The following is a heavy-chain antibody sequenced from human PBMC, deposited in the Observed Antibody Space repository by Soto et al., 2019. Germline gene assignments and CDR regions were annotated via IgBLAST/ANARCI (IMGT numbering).Heavy chain of an antibody. J-gene: IGHJ3*01. CDR2: IEPTDSFT. Sequence: GESLKISCKASGSKFTTFWLNWVRQTPGKGLEWLGRIEPTDSFTNYSPPFEAHVTISVDRSISTAYLQWNSLQASDTAIYYCERPAIGGGRDAFDVWGQGTMVTV. CDR3: ERPAIGGGRDAFDV. D-gene: IGHD2-21*01. V-gene: IGHV5-10-1*01. CDR1: GSKFTTFW.